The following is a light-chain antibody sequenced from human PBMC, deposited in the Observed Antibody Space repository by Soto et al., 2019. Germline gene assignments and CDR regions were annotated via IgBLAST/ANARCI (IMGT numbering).Light chain of an antibody. V-gene: IGLV1-40*01. CDR3: SSYADTNNLV. Sequence: QSVLTQPPSVSGAPGQGVTLSCTGSSSNLGAGFDVHWYQQLPGTAPKLLTYGNNNRPSGVPDRFSGSRSGTSASLAITGLQTEDEADYYCSSYADTNNLVFGGGTKLTVL. CDR2: GNN. CDR1: SSNLGAGFD. J-gene: IGLJ2*01.